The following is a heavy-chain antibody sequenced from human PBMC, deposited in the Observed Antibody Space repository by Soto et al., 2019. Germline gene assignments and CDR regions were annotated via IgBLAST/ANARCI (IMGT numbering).Heavy chain of an antibody. J-gene: IGHJ4*02. Sequence: QVQLVESGGGGAHPGGSLRLSCAASGFIFNEYGFHWVRRAPGKGLEWVAVIWYDGSNKYYADSVKARFTFSRDNSKNTMSLQMNSLRVEDTAIYYCARWGCSGSNCNLNQRSFDLWGQGTLVTVSS. CDR2: IWYDGSNK. CDR3: ARWGCSGSNCNLNQRSFDL. D-gene: IGHD2-15*01. CDR1: GFIFNEYG. V-gene: IGHV3-33*01.